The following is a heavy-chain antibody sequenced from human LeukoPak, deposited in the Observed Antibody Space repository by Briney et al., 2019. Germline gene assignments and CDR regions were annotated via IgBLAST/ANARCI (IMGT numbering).Heavy chain of an antibody. CDR3: ARRHTSYWYFDL. Sequence: GGSLRLSCTASGFTFSTYSMNWVRQAPGKGLEWVSSITSTSIYIYYTDSVKGRFTISRDNAKNSLYLQMNSLRAEDTAVYYCARRHTSYWYFDLWGRGTLVTVSS. CDR1: GFTFSTYS. CDR2: ITSTSIYI. J-gene: IGHJ2*01. V-gene: IGHV3-21*01. D-gene: IGHD1-1*01.